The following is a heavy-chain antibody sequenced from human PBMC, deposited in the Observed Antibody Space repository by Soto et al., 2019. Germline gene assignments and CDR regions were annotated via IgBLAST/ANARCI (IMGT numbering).Heavy chain of an antibody. CDR2: IISSGST. D-gene: IGHD2-21*02. CDR1: GGSISSYY. J-gene: IGHJ5*02. CDR3: ARHPSDFWFDP. Sequence: SETLSLTCTVSGGSISSYYWSWIRQPPGKGLEWIGYIISSGSTNYNPSLKSRVTISVDTSKNQFSLKLSSVTAADTAVYYCARHPSDFWFDPWGQRTLVTVSS. V-gene: IGHV4-59*08.